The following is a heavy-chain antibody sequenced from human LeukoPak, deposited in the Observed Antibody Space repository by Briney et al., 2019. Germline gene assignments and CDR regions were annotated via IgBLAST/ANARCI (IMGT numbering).Heavy chain of an antibody. CDR1: GYAFTRHY. J-gene: IGHJ5*02. CDR3: ARDNSVGDYAWWFDP. D-gene: IGHD1-26*01. V-gene: IGHV1-46*01. CDR2: INPSGSST. Sequence: ASVKVSCKASGYAFTRHYMHWVRQAPGQGLEWMGLINPSGSSTIYTQKFQGRVTMTRDMSTSTDYMELSSLRSEDTAVYYCARDNSVGDYAWWFDPWGQGTLVTVSS.